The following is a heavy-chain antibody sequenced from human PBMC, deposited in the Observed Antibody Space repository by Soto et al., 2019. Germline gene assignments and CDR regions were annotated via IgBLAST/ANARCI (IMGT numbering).Heavy chain of an antibody. CDR1: GFTFSSNS. D-gene: IGHD3-3*01. CDR2: ISSSSSTI. Sequence: EMQVVESGGGLVQPGGSLRLSGAASGFTFSSNSMNWVRQAPGKGLEWISYISSSSSTIYADSVKGRFTISRDNAKNSLYLQMNSLRDEATAVYYCARVIWSGHLTSDLWGQGTLVTVSS. J-gene: IGHJ5*02. V-gene: IGHV3-48*02. CDR3: ARVIWSGHLTSDL.